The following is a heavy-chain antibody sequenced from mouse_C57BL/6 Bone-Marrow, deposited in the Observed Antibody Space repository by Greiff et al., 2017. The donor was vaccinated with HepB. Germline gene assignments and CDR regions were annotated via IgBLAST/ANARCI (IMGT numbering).Heavy chain of an antibody. CDR1: GYTFTSYG. CDR3: ARRGRRFAY. V-gene: IGHV1-81*01. CDR2: IYPRSGNT. J-gene: IGHJ3*01. Sequence: QVQLQQSGAELARPGASVKLSCKASGYTFTSYGISWVKQRPGQGLEWIGEIYPRSGNTYYNEKFKGKATLTADKSSSTAYMELRSLTSEDSAVYFCARRGRRFAYWGQGTLVTVSA. D-gene: IGHD3-3*01.